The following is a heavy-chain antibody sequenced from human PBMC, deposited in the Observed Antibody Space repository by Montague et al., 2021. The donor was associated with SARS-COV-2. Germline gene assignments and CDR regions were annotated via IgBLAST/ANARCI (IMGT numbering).Heavy chain of an antibody. Sequence: SETLSLTCTVSGGSISSYYWSWLRQPPGKGLEWIGYIYYSGSTNYNPSLKSRVTISVDTSKNQFSLKLTSVTAADTAVYYCARGGYSDCWDYWGQGTLVTVSS. V-gene: IGHV4-59*01. CDR1: GGSISSYY. CDR2: IYYSGST. D-gene: IGHD5-12*01. J-gene: IGHJ4*02. CDR3: ARGGYSDCWDY.